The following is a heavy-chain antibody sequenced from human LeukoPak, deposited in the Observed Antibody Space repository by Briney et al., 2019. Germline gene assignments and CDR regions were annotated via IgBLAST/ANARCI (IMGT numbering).Heavy chain of an antibody. CDR2: FDPEDGET. CDR1: GYTLTELS. V-gene: IGHV1-24*01. J-gene: IGHJ4*02. CDR3: ARVGYYDSSGYYPDH. D-gene: IGHD3-22*01. Sequence: ASVKVSCKVSGYTLTELSMHWVRQAPGKGLEWMGGFDPEDGETIYAQKFQGRVTMTEDTSTDTAYMELRSLRSDDTAVYYCARVGYYDSSGYYPDHWGQGTLVTVSS.